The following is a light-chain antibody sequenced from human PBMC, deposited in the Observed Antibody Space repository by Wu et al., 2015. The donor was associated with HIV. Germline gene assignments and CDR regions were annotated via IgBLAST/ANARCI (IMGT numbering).Light chain of an antibody. J-gene: IGKJ1*01. V-gene: IGKV3-15*01. Sequence: EIVMTQSPATLSVSPGERATLSCRASQSLSGNLAWYQQKPGQAPTLLIYDASTRATGVPDRFTGSGSETKFTLTISSLQSEDFAIYYCQQYNNWPPWTFGQGTKVEIK. CDR1: QSLSGN. CDR2: DAS. CDR3: QQYNNWPPWT.